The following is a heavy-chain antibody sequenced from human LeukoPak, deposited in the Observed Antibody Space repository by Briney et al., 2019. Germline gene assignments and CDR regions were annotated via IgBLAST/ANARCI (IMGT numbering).Heavy chain of an antibody. J-gene: IGHJ4*02. Sequence: GGSLRLSCAASGFTFDDYTMHWVRQAPGKGLEWVSLISWDGGSTYYADSVNGRFTISRDNSKNSLYLQMNSLRTEDTALYYCAKSKTAVTTGYLDYWGQGTLVTVSS. CDR2: ISWDGGST. CDR3: AKSKTAVTTGYLDY. D-gene: IGHD4-17*01. CDR1: GFTFDDYT. V-gene: IGHV3-43*01.